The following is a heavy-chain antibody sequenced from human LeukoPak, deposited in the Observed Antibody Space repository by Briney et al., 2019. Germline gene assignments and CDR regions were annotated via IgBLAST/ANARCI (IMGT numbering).Heavy chain of an antibody. CDR1: GGSVSSGSYY. CDR3: ARGRTYRSSSWFDP. D-gene: IGHD6-6*01. V-gene: IGHV4-61*01. J-gene: IGHJ5*02. CDR2: ISYSGNT. Sequence: SETLSLTCTVSGGSVSSGSYYWSWIRQPPGKGLEWIGYISYSGNTNYNPSLKSRVTISVDTSKNQFSLKLSSVTAADTAVYYCARGRTYRSSSWFDPWGQGTLVTVSS.